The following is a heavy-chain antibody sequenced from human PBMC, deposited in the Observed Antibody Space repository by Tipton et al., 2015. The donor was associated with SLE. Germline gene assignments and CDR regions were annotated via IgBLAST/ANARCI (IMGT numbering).Heavy chain of an antibody. CDR3: ARGLIASRPPYFDS. D-gene: IGHD6-6*01. J-gene: IGHJ4*02. CDR1: GYSISSGYY. V-gene: IGHV4-38-2*01. CDR2: IYHSGST. Sequence: TLSLTCAVSGYSISSGYYWTWIRQPPGKGLEWIGSIYHSGSTYYNPSLKSRVNTSVDMSTNKFSLKMTSVTAADTAVYYCARGLIASRPPYFDSWGQGTLVIVSS.